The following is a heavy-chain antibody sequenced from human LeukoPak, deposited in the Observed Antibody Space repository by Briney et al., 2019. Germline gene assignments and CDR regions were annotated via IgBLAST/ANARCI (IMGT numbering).Heavy chain of an antibody. Sequence: SQTLSLTCTVSGGSISSGDYYWSWIRQPPGKGLEWIGYIYYSGSTYYNPSLKSRVTIPVDTSKNQFSLKLSSVTAADTAVYYCASSYLRYFDWLFIDYWGQGTLVTVSS. V-gene: IGHV4-30-4*01. CDR1: GGSISSGDYY. D-gene: IGHD3-9*01. J-gene: IGHJ4*02. CDR3: ASSYLRYFDWLFIDY. CDR2: IYYSGST.